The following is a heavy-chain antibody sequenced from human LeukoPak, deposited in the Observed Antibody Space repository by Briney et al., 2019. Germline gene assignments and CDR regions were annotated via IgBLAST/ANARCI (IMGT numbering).Heavy chain of an antibody. CDR1: GASISSSSYY. V-gene: IGHV4-39*07. CDR3: ARGGLLSAFDY. CDR2: IYYSGST. D-gene: IGHD2-21*02. J-gene: IGHJ4*02. Sequence: SGTLSLTCAVSGASISSSSYYWGWIRQPPGKGLEWIGNIYYSGSTYYNPSLESRVTISVDTSKNQFSLKLSSVTAADTAVYYCARGGLLSAFDYWGQGTLVTVSS.